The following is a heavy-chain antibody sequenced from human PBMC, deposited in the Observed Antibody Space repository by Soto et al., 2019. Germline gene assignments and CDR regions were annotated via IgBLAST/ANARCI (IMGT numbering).Heavy chain of an antibody. V-gene: IGHV3-13*01. Sequence: GGSLRLSCAASGFTFSSYDMHWVRQATGKGLEWVSAIGTAGDTYYPGSVKGRFTISRENAKNSLYLQMNSLRAEDTAVYYCARVLVGYGSGSYYTYRIVGDYYGMDFWGQGTTVTVSS. D-gene: IGHD3-10*01. CDR2: IGTAGDT. CDR3: ARVLVGYGSGSYYTYRIVGDYYGMDF. CDR1: GFTFSSYD. J-gene: IGHJ6*02.